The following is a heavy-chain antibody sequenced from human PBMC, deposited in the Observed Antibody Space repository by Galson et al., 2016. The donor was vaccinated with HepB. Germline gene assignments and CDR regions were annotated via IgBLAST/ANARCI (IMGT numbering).Heavy chain of an antibody. CDR1: GFTFSTYA. V-gene: IGHV3-23*01. CDR2: NSGSGGGI. CDR3: AKYRSATYYTDYFEY. D-gene: IGHD1-26*01. J-gene: IGHJ4*02. Sequence: SLRLSCAASGFTFSTYAMTWVRQAPGKGLEWVATNSGSGGGIYYADSVKGRFTISRDNSKNTLFLQMKRLRDEDTALYYCAKYRSATYYTDYFEYWGQGTLVTVSS.